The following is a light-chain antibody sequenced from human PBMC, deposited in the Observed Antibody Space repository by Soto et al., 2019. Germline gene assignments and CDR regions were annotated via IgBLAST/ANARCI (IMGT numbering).Light chain of an antibody. CDR1: SSDVGGYEY. Sequence: QSALTQPPSASGSPGQSVTISCTGSSSDVGGYEYVSWYQQHPGKAPKLIIYEVIKRPSGVPDRFSGSILGNKAALTITGAQADDESDYYCVLYMGSGIWVFGGGTKLTVL. V-gene: IGLV2-8*01. J-gene: IGLJ3*02. CDR2: EVI. CDR3: VLYMGSGIWV.